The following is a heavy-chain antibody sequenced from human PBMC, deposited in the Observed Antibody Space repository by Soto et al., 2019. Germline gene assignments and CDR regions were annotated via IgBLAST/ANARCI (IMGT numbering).Heavy chain of an antibody. J-gene: IGHJ4*02. CDR3: ARTVVTGY. D-gene: IGHD2-21*02. V-gene: IGHV3-74*01. CDR2: INYEGRST. CDR1: GFTFSSDW. Sequence: EVQLVESGGGLVQPGGSLRLSCAASGFTFSSDWMHWVRQAPGKGLVWVSRINYEGRSTSYADSVKSRFTISRDTAKNTLYLQMNSLRAEDTAVYYCARTVVTGYWGQGTLVTVSS.